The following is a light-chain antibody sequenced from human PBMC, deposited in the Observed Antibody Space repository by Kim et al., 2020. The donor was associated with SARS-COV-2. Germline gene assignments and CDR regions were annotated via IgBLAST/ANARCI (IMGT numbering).Light chain of an antibody. J-gene: IGLJ1*01. CDR1: NANIGSNY. Sequence: QPVLTQPPSESGAPGQRVTISCSGSNANIGSNYVFWYQQLPGTAPKLIIYSNNQRTSGVPDRFSGSNSGTSAPLAISGLRSEDDADYYFAAWDDSLSGFYVFGTGTKVTVL. CDR3: AAWDDSLSGFYV. CDR2: SNN. V-gene: IGLV1-47*02.